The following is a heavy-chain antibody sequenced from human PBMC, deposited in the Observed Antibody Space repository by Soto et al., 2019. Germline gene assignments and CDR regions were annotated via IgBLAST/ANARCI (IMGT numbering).Heavy chain of an antibody. D-gene: IGHD3-22*01. CDR1: GYSFTIYL. CDR2: IDPSDSYS. J-gene: IGHJ3*02. Sequence: GESLKISFKGSGYSFTIYLISWVRQMPGKGLEWMGRIDPSDSYSNYSPSFQGHVTISADKSISTDYLHWSSLKASDTAMYYCARHRYYDSSGYDAFDILGQGTMVPVSS. CDR3: ARHRYYDSSGYDAFDI. V-gene: IGHV5-10-1*01.